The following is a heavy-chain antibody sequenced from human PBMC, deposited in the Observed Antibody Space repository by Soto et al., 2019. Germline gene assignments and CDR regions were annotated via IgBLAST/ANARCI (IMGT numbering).Heavy chain of an antibody. Sequence: XVRVSCKASGGTFSTCAMSWVRQAPGQGLEWIGWIVVGIGNTNYAQKFQGRVTITRDTSASTAYMELSGLRSEDTALYFCARGRWTQTTADYYLDYWGQGTQVTVSS. CDR3: ARGRWTQTTADYYLDY. CDR1: GGTFSTCA. CDR2: IVVGIGNT. J-gene: IGHJ4*02. V-gene: IGHV1-69*10. D-gene: IGHD1-1*01.